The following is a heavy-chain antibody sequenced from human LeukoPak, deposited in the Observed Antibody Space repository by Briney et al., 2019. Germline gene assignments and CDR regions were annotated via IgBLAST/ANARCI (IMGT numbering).Heavy chain of an antibody. CDR1: GFTVSSNY. D-gene: IGHD5-24*01. Sequence: PGGSLRLSCAASGFTVSSNYMSWVRQAPGKGLEWVSVIYSGGSTYYADSVKGRFTISRDNSKNTLYLQMNSLRAEDTAVYYCARVGFRVGYLYEAFDIWAQGKRSPSLQ. J-gene: IGHJ3*02. CDR2: IYSGGST. CDR3: ARVGFRVGYLYEAFDI. V-gene: IGHV3-53*01.